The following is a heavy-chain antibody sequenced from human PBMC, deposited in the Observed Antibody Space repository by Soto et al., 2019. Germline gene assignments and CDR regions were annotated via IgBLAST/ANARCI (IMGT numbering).Heavy chain of an antibody. CDR1: GGSISSGGYY. J-gene: IGHJ5*02. V-gene: IGHV4-31*03. CDR2: IYYSGST. CDR3: ARVQANLNNWFDP. D-gene: IGHD1-1*01. Sequence: SETLSLTCTVSGGSISSGGYYCSWIRQHPGKGLEWIGYIYYSGSTYYNPSLKSRVTISVDTSKNQFSLKLSSVTAADTAVYYCARVQANLNNWFDPWGQGTLVTGSS.